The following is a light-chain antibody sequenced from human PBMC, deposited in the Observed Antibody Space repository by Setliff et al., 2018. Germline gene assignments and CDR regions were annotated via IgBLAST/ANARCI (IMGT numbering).Light chain of an antibody. CDR2: SNN. Sequence: QSVLTQPPSTSGTPGQRVTISCSGSSSNIGGNTVNWYQQLPGTAPRLLIFSNNDRPSGVSNRFTGSKSGTSASLTISGLQSEDEGDYYCAAWDDSLTGADVVGNGTKVTV. CDR1: SSNIGGNT. J-gene: IGLJ1*01. CDR3: AAWDDSLTGADV. V-gene: IGLV1-44*01.